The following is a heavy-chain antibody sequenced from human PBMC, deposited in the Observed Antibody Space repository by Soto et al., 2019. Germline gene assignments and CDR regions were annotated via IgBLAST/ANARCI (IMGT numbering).Heavy chain of an antibody. J-gene: IGHJ3*02. V-gene: IGHV3-30-3*01. Sequence: GGSLRLSCAASGFTFSSYAMHWVRKAPGKGLEWVAVISYDGSNKYYADSVKGRFTISRDNSKNTLYLQMNSLRAEDTAVYYCARDWYSSSWYPDAFDIWGQGTMVTVSS. D-gene: IGHD6-13*01. CDR2: ISYDGSNK. CDR3: ARDWYSSSWYPDAFDI. CDR1: GFTFSSYA.